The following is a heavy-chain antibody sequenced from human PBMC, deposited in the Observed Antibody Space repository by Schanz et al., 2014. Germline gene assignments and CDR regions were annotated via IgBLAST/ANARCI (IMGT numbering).Heavy chain of an antibody. CDR2: ISGSGGDT. Sequence: VQLVESGGGVVQPGGSLRLSCAVSGFTVSANYMIWVRQPPGKGLEWVSTISGSGGDTYPADSVKGRFTISRDNLKNTVYLQMNSLRAGDTAVYYCAKDGRLPYYGTGSDFDYWGQGTLVAVSS. CDR3: AKDGRLPYYGTGSDFDY. CDR1: GFTVSANY. V-gene: IGHV3-23*04. J-gene: IGHJ4*02. D-gene: IGHD3-22*01.